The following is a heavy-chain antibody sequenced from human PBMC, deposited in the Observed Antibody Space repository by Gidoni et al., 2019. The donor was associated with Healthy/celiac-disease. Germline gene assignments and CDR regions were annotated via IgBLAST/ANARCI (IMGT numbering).Heavy chain of an antibody. D-gene: IGHD6-13*01. V-gene: IGHV3-30*01. CDR1: GFTFSSYA. Sequence: QVQLVESGGGVVQPGRSLRLSCAASGFTFSSYAMHWVRQAPGKGLEWVAVISYDGSNKYYADSVKGRFTISRDNSKNTLYLQMNSLRAEDTAVYYCARDHVPFIAAAGPLDYWGQGTLVTVSS. CDR2: ISYDGSNK. J-gene: IGHJ4*02. CDR3: ARDHVPFIAAAGPLDY.